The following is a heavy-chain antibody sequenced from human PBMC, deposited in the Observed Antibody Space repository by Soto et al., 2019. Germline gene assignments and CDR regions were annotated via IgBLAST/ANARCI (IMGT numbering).Heavy chain of an antibody. CDR1: GFTFNDYA. D-gene: IGHD3-9*01. CDR2: IFTGGTST. V-gene: IGHV3-23*01. J-gene: IGHJ4*02. Sequence: GGSLRLSCAASGFTFNDYAMNWVRQAPGKGLQWVSTIFTGGTSTVYADPVRGRFSISRDDSKNTLYLQMDNLRVDDTALYFCAKDRHPDGIWTFDYWGRGTLVTVSS. CDR3: AKDRHPDGIWTFDY.